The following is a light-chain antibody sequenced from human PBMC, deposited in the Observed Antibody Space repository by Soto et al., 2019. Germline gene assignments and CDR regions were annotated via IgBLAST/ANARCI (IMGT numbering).Light chain of an antibody. CDR3: QQRSTTPYT. CDR1: QSISNS. V-gene: IGKV1-39*01. J-gene: IGKJ2*01. Sequence: DIQMTQSPSSLSASVGDRVTITCRASQSISNSLNWYQQQPAHAPKVLIYAASNLQSGVPSNFSGSGSGTDFTLTMHSLQPEDFAIYYCQQRSTTPYTFGHRTQLEI. CDR2: AAS.